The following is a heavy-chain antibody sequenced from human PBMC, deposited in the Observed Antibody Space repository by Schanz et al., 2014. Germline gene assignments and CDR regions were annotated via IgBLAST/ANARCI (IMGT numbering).Heavy chain of an antibody. CDR1: GYPFSNYG. V-gene: IGHV1-18*01. CDR3: ARGGFFDSTSFDS. D-gene: IGHD2-2*01. Sequence: QVQMVQSGAEVKKPGASVKVSCKASGYPFSNYGISWLRQAPGQGFEWMAWMSYNGNTKYAQSLQGRVTVTRDTSTSTSYMERRSLRSEDTAVYYCARGGFFDSTSFDSWGQGTLXTVSS. CDR2: MSYNGNT. J-gene: IGHJ4*02.